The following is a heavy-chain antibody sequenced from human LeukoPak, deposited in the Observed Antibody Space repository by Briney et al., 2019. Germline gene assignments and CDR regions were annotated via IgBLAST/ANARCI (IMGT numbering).Heavy chain of an antibody. J-gene: IGHJ4*02. D-gene: IGHD1-26*01. V-gene: IGHV1-24*01. CDR1: GYTXTELV. Sequence: ASVKVSCKVSGYTXTELVIHWVRQAAGRGREWMGGFDPEDGETIYAQKFQGRVTMTEDTSTDTAYMELSSLRSEDTAVYYCATNSGSYFLYWGQGTLVTVSS. CDR2: FDPEDGET. CDR3: ATNSGSYFLY.